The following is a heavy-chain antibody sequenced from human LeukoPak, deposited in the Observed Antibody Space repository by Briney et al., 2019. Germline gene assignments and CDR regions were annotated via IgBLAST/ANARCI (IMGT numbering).Heavy chain of an antibody. Sequence: GGSLRLSCAASGFTFSNYAMMWVRQPPGKGLEWVSSIVASYEGTFYANSVKGRFTISRDNSKSTLSLQMNSLRAEDTGVYYCAKGKAGGLVDLFDPWGQGTLVTVSS. CDR1: GFTFSNYA. CDR2: IVASYEGT. J-gene: IGHJ5*02. CDR3: AKGKAGGLVDLFDP. V-gene: IGHV3-23*01. D-gene: IGHD3/OR15-3a*01.